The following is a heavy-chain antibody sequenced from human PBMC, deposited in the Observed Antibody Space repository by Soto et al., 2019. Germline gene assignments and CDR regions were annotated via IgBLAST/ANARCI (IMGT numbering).Heavy chain of an antibody. V-gene: IGHV2-5*02. D-gene: IGHD1-1*01. CDR1: GFSLSTTGVG. J-gene: IGHJ6*02. Sequence: QITLKESGPTVVKPTQTLTLTCTFSGFSLSTTGVGVGWIRQPPGKALEWLALFYWDDTKRYSPSLKTRLTIXKXTSXNQVVLTMTNMDPVDTATYYCVHRHYNLGKYGMDVWGQGTTVTVSS. CDR3: VHRHYNLGKYGMDV. CDR2: FYWDDTK.